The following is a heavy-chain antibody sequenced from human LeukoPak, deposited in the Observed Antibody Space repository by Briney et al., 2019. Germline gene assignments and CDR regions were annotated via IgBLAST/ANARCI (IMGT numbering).Heavy chain of an antibody. D-gene: IGHD3-10*01. CDR3: ARASAGMVRLFDP. CDR2: ISSSSSYI. Sequence: PGGSLRLSCAASGFTFSSYSMNWVRQAPGKGLEWVSSISSSSSYIYYADSVKGRFTISRDNAKNSLYLQMNSLRAEDTAVYYCARASAGMVRLFDPWGQGTLVTVSS. J-gene: IGHJ5*02. V-gene: IGHV3-21*01. CDR1: GFTFSSYS.